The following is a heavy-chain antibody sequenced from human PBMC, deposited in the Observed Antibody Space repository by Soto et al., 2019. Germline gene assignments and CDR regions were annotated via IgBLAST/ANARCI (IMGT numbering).Heavy chain of an antibody. V-gene: IGHV1-2*02. CDR2: INPATGAA. J-gene: IGHJ3*02. CDR3: ARGGGVGVAGSAAFDM. Sequence: QLHLVQSGAVVKKPGASVTVSCSASGYPVTAYYMHWVRQAPGRGLEWMGGINPATGAAKYTQTFRGRVPMTRDTSTSTVFMELRGLTSGETAGFYCARGGGVGVAGSAAFDMWGQGTLVTVSS. CDR1: GYPVTAYY. D-gene: IGHD3-3*01.